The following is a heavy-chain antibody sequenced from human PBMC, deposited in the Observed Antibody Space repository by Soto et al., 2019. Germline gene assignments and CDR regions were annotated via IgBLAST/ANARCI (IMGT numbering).Heavy chain of an antibody. D-gene: IGHD3-16*02. Sequence: QVQLVQSGAEVKKPGASVKVSCKASGYTFTSYGISWVRQAPGQGLEWMGWISAYNGNTKYAQKVQGRVTMTTHTSTSTASLELRSLTSDDTAVYYCARDLSIILFDYWGQGTLVTVSS. CDR2: ISAYNGNT. CDR1: GYTFTSYG. J-gene: IGHJ4*02. V-gene: IGHV1-18*01. CDR3: ARDLSIILFDY.